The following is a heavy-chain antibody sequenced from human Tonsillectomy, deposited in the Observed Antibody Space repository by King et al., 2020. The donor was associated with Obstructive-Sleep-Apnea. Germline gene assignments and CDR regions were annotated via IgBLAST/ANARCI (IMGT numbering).Heavy chain of an antibody. V-gene: IGHV3-33*01. J-gene: IGHJ4*02. D-gene: IGHD6-19*01. Sequence: VQLVESGGGVVQPGRSLRLSCAASGFTFSRYGMHWVRQAPGKGLEWVAIIWFDGSNKYYADSVKGRFTISRDSSKNTLYLQPNSPRAEDTAVYYWAGATLGSSGSMDYWGQGTLVTVSS. CDR3: AGATLGSSGSMDY. CDR2: IWFDGSNK. CDR1: GFTFSRYG.